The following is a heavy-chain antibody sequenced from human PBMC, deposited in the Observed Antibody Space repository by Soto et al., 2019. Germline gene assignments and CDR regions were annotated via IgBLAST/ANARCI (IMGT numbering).Heavy chain of an antibody. Sequence: GGSLRLSCAASGFTFSSYAMNWVRQAPGKGLEWVAGVSASGGGTSYADSVKGRFTISRDNSKDTLYLQMNSLRAEDTAVYYCAKSSSRANYYAMDVWGQGTTVTVSS. V-gene: IGHV3-23*01. CDR2: VSASGGGT. D-gene: IGHD2-2*01. CDR3: AKSSSRANYYAMDV. J-gene: IGHJ6*02. CDR1: GFTFSSYA.